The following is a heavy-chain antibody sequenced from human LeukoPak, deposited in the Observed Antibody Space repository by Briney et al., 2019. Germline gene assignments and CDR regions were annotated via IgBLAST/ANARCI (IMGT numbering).Heavy chain of an antibody. CDR3: ARTTGDRYYDILTGYYDYFDY. D-gene: IGHD3-9*01. J-gene: IGHJ4*02. V-gene: IGHV4-39*01. CDR1: GGSIGSSSYY. CDR2: IYYSGST. Sequence: SETLSLTCTVSGGSIGSSSYYWGWIRQPPGKGLEWIGSIYYSGSTYYNPSLKSRVTISVDTSKNQFSLKLSSVTAADTAVYYCARTTGDRYYDILTGYYDYFDYWGQGTLVTVSS.